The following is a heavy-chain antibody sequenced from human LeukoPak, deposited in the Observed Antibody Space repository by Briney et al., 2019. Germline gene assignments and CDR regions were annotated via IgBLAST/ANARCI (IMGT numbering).Heavy chain of an antibody. J-gene: IGHJ4*02. CDR1: GFTFSSYG. CDR2: IRGSGDNT. V-gene: IGHV3-23*01. D-gene: IGHD4-17*01. Sequence: PGGSLRLSCAASGFTFSSYGMSWVRQAPGRGLEWVSTIRGSGDNTYYADSVKGRFTTSRDNSKSTLYLQMNSLRAEDTAVYFCARGEHYGDFFDYWGQGTLVTVSS. CDR3: ARGEHYGDFFDY.